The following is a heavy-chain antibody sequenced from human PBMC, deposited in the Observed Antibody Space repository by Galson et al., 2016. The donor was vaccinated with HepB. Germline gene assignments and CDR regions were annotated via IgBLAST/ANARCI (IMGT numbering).Heavy chain of an antibody. Sequence: SLRLSCAASGFTFSTYAMSWVRQAPGKRLEWVSLVSGNGSNRYYAASVKGRFTISRDNSKNTLYLQINSLRVEDTAVYYCAKVLNLRWLVPRYYYGMDVWGRGTTVTVSS. D-gene: IGHD6-19*01. CDR1: GFTFSTYA. J-gene: IGHJ6*02. CDR3: AKVLNLRWLVPRYYYGMDV. CDR2: VSGNGSNR. V-gene: IGHV3-23*01.